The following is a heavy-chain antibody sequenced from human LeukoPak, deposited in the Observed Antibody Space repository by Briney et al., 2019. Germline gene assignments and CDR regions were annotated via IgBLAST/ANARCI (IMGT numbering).Heavy chain of an antibody. Sequence: GGSLRLSCAASGFTFSTYSMNWVRQAPGKGLEWVSSISSRSHYIYYADSVKGRFTISRGNAKNSLYLQMTSLRAEDTAVYYCSGLYNYGMDVWGQGTTVTVSS. CDR3: SGLYNYGMDV. CDR2: ISSRSHYI. J-gene: IGHJ6*02. CDR1: GFTFSTYS. V-gene: IGHV3-21*01.